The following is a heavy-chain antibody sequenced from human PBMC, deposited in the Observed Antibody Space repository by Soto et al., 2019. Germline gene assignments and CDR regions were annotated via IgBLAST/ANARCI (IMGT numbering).Heavy chain of an antibody. CDR3: AKGYYYGSGRSDYFDY. Sequence: GGSLRLSCAASGFIFSSYAINWVRQAPGKGLEWVSVISGSGGSTFYADSVKGRFTISRDNSKSTLYLQMNSLRAEDTAVYYCAKGYYYGSGRSDYFDYWGQGTLVTVSS. V-gene: IGHV3-23*01. D-gene: IGHD3-10*01. J-gene: IGHJ4*02. CDR1: GFIFSSYA. CDR2: ISGSGGST.